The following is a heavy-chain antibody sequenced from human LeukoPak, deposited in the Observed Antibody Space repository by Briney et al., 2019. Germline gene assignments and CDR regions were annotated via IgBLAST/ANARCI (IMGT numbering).Heavy chain of an antibody. V-gene: IGHV3-21*01. Sequence: GGSLRLSCAASGFIFSSFGMNWVRQAPGKGLEWVSLISSSSSSVSYTDSVKGRFTISRDNAKNSLFLQMNGLRAEDTAVYYCARDDGGALDVFDVWGQGTMVTVSS. D-gene: IGHD4-23*01. J-gene: IGHJ3*01. CDR2: ISSSSSSV. CDR1: GFIFSSFG. CDR3: ARDDGGALDVFDV.